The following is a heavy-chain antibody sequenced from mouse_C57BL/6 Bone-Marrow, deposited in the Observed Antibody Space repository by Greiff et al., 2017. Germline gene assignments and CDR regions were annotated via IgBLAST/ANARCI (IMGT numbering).Heavy chain of an antibody. CDR2: IDPSDSYT. J-gene: IGHJ4*01. V-gene: IGHV1-50*01. Sequence: QVQLQQPGAELVKPGASVKLSCKASGYTFTSYWMQWVKQRPGQGLEWIGEIDPSDSYTNYNQKFKGKATLTVDPSSSTAYMQLSSLTSEDSAVYYCARDYYSNYDAMDYWGQGTSVTVSS. CDR1: GYTFTSYW. D-gene: IGHD2-5*01. CDR3: ARDYYSNYDAMDY.